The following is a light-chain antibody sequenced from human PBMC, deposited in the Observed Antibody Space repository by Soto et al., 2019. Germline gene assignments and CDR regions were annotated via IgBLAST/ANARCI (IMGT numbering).Light chain of an antibody. V-gene: IGKV3D-20*01. J-gene: IGKJ5*01. CDR2: DAS. Sequence: EIVLTQSPATLSLSPGERATLSCGASQSVSSIYLAWYQQKPGLAPRLLIYDASSRATGIPDRFSGSGSGKDFTLTISRLEPEDFAVYYCQQYGSSLITFGQGTRLEIK. CDR3: QQYGSSLIT. CDR1: QSVSSIY.